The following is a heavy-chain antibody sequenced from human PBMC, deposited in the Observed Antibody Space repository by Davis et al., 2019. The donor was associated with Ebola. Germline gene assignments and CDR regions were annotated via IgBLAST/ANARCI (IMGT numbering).Heavy chain of an antibody. CDR3: TRSPGIAVPLAY. CDR1: GFTFSGSA. D-gene: IGHD6-19*01. V-gene: IGHV3-73*01. CDR2: IRSKANSYAT. Sequence: PGGSLRLSCAASGFTFSGSAMHWVRQASGKGLEWVGRIRSKANSYATAYPASVKGRFTISRDDSKNTAYLQMNSLKTEDTAVYYCTRSPGIAVPLAYWGQGTLVTVSS. J-gene: IGHJ4*02.